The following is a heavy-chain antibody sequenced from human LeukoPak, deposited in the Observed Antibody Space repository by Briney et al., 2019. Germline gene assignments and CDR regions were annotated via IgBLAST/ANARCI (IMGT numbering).Heavy chain of an antibody. CDR1: GFTFSSYE. J-gene: IGHJ3*02. V-gene: IGHV3-48*03. CDR3: ARETIGIVGATYAFDI. Sequence: GGSLRLSCAASGFTFSSYEVNWVRQAPGKGLEWVSYISSSGSTIYYADSVKGRFTISRDNAKNSLYLQMNSLRAEDTAVYYCARETIGIVGATYAFDIWGQGTMVTVSS. D-gene: IGHD1-26*01. CDR2: ISSSGSTI.